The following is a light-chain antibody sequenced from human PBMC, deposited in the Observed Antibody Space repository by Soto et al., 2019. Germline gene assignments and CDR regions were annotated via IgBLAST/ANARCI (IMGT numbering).Light chain of an antibody. J-gene: IGKJ3*01. CDR1: QSVSSN. Sequence: EIVMTQSPATLSVSPGERATLSCRASQSVSSNLAWYQQKPGHAPRLLIYGASTRATGIPARFSGSGSGTEFTLTISSLQSEAFAVYYCQQYNSWPVATFGPGTKVDIK. V-gene: IGKV3-15*01. CDR3: QQYNSWPVAT. CDR2: GAS.